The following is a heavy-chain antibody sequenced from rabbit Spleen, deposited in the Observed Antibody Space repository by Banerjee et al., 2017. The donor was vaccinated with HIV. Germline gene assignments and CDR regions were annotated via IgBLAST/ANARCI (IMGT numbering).Heavy chain of an antibody. D-gene: IGHD1-1*01. CDR2: IYTDNSKT. CDR3: ARDLVAVIGWNFNL. CDR1: GFSFSRGYD. Sequence: LVESGGGLVKPGASLTLTCKASGFSFSRGYDMCWVRQAPGKGLEWIACIYTDNSKTYYANWAKGRFTVSKTSSPSVTLQMTSLTVADTATYFCARDLVAVIGWNFNLWGQGTLVTVS. J-gene: IGHJ4*01. V-gene: IGHV1S40*01.